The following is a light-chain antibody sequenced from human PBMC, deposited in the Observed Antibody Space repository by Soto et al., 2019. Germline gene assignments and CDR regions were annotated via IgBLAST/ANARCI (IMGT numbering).Light chain of an antibody. J-gene: IGKJ2*01. V-gene: IGKV3-20*01. CDR1: QSVSSSS. CDR3: QQYDRSLWAYT. Sequence: PGERATLSCRASQSVSSSSLAWYQQIPGQAPRLLIYGASTRATGIPDRFSGSGSATDFILTISRLEPEDFALYYCQQYDRSLWAYTFGQGTKLQIK. CDR2: GAS.